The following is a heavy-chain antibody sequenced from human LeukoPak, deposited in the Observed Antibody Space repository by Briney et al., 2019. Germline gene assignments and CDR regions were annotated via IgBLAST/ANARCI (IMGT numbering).Heavy chain of an antibody. CDR3: AGSGPGYGMDV. CDR1: GFTLSSYG. CDR2: ISSSGSTI. D-gene: IGHD5-12*01. V-gene: IGHV3-48*04. J-gene: IGHJ6*02. Sequence: PGGSLRLSCAASGFTLSSYGMHWVRQAPGKGLEWVSYISSSGSTIYYADSVKGRFTISRDNAKNSLYLQMNSLRAEDTAVYYCAGSGPGYGMDVWGQGTTVTVSS.